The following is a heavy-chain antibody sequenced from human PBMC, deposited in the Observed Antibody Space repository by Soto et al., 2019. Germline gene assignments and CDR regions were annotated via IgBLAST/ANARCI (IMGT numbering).Heavy chain of an antibody. V-gene: IGHV4-39*01. CDR2: IFYTGSA. CDR3: ARLKSTYSGSYYGGGFFDY. Sequence: QLQLQESGPGLVKPSETLSLTCNVSGESMSNTAYYWGWILQTPGKGLEWIGSIFYTGSAYYNSSVNSRVTISIDTSKNQFSLKLLSVAAADTTIYYCARLKSTYSGSYYGGGFFDYWGQGSLVTVSS. D-gene: IGHD1-26*01. J-gene: IGHJ4*02. CDR1: GESMSNTAYY.